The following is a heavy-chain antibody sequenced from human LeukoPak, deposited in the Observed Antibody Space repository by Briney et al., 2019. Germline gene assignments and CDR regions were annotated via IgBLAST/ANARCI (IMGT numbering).Heavy chain of an antibody. CDR2: ISAYNGNT. J-gene: IGHJ4*02. V-gene: IGHV1-18*01. CDR3: ARDRATTVGTWAEIDY. D-gene: IGHD4-23*01. Sequence: GASVKVSCKASGYTFTSYGISWVRQAPGQGLEWMGWISAYNGNTNYAQKLQGRVTMTTDTSTSTAYMELRSLRSDDTAVYYCARDRATTVGTWAEIDYWGQGTLVTVSS. CDR1: GYTFTSYG.